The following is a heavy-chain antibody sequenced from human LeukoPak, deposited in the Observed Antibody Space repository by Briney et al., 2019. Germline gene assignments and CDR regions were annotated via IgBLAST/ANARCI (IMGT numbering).Heavy chain of an antibody. CDR3: ARRVTFGGSVAAAFDI. D-gene: IGHD3-16*01. Sequence: GESLKISCKGSGYSFTSYWIGWVRQMPGKGLEWMGIIYPGDFDTRYSPSFEGRVTISAEKSIGTAYLQWSSLKASDTAIYYCARRVTFGGSVAAAFDIWGQGTMVTVSS. CDR1: GYSFTSYW. V-gene: IGHV5-51*01. J-gene: IGHJ3*02. CDR2: IYPGDFDT.